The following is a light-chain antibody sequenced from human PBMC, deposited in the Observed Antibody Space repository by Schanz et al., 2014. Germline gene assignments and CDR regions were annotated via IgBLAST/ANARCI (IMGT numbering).Light chain of an antibody. J-gene: IGLJ1*01. CDR1: SSDVGRYNR. CDR3: SSYAGSNSPFV. CDR2: DVN. V-gene: IGLV2-8*01. Sequence: QSALTQPPSVSGSPGQSVTISCTGSSSDVGRYNRVSWFQQPPGTAPKLMIFDVNKRPSGVPDRFSGSKSGSTASLTVSGLQAEDEADYYCSSYAGSNSPFVFGTGTKLTVL.